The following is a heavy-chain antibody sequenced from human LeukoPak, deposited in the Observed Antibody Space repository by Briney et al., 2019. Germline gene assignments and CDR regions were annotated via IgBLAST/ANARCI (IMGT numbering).Heavy chain of an antibody. J-gene: IGHJ4*02. CDR2: IYYSGST. D-gene: IGHD3-22*01. V-gene: IGHV4-59*01. CDR1: GGSISSYY. CDR3: ARLTMIVWD. Sequence: SETLSLTCTVSGGSISSYYWSWIRQPPGKGLEWIGHIYYSGSTNYNPSLKSRFTISVDTSKNQFSLKLRSVTAADTAVFYCARLTMIVWDWGQGTLVTVSS.